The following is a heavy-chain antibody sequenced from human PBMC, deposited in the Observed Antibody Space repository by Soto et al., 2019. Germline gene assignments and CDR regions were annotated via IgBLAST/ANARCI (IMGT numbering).Heavy chain of an antibody. CDR1: GGSISSSSYY. J-gene: IGHJ4*02. V-gene: IGHV4-39*01. CDR3: ARPTPAIPISER. Sequence: QLQLQESGPGLVKPSETLSLTCTVSGGSISSSSYYWGWIRQPPGKGLGWIGSIYYSGSTYYNPSLKSRVTISVDTSKDHFSLKLSSVTAADTAAYYCARPTPAIPISERWGQGTLVTVSS. CDR2: IYYSGST. D-gene: IGHD2-15*01.